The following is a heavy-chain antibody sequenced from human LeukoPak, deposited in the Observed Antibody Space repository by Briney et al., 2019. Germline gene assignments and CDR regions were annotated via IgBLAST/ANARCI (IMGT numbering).Heavy chain of an antibody. V-gene: IGHV3-7*03. CDR1: GFTFSTYW. CDR2: IRQDGSEK. CDR3: ARAEWSNWYFDL. D-gene: IGHD3-3*01. J-gene: IGHJ2*01. Sequence: GGSLRLSCAASGFTFSTYWMNWVRQAPGKGLEWVANIRQDGSEKYYVDSVKGRFTLSRDSAKNSLYLQMNSLRAEDTAVYYCARAEWSNWYFDLWGRGTLVTVSS.